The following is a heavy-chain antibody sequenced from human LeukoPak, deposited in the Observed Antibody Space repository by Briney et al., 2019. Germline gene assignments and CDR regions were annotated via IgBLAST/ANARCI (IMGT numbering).Heavy chain of an antibody. CDR3: TTLRLDYGGDSDYYYGMDV. Sequence: GGSLRLSCAASGFNFAYAWMSWVRQTPGEGLEWVGRVKRKSDGGTIDYAAPVKGRFAISRDDSKNTLYLQMSSLKTVDTAVYYCTTLRLDYGGDSDYYYGMDVWGQGTTVTVSS. CDR2: VKRKSDGGTI. V-gene: IGHV3-15*01. D-gene: IGHD4-23*01. J-gene: IGHJ6*02. CDR1: GFNFAYAW.